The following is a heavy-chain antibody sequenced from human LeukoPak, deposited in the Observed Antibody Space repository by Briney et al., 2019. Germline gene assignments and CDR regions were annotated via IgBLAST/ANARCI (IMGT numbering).Heavy chain of an antibody. J-gene: IGHJ6*03. CDR3: ATLRSVGYCSGGSCTRRIRNYYMDV. CDR2: IYHSGST. D-gene: IGHD2-15*01. Sequence: QPSETLSLTCSVSGGSISGYYWSWIRQPPGKGLEWIGSIYHSGSTYYNPSLKSRVTISVDTSKNQFSLKLSSVTAADTAVYYCATLRSVGYCSGGSCTRRIRNYYMDVWGKGTTVTISS. CDR1: GGSISGYY. V-gene: IGHV4-59*04.